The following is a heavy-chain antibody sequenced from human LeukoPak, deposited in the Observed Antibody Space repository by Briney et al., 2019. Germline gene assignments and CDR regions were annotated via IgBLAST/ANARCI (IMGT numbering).Heavy chain of an antibody. CDR2: INPNSGGT. CDR3: ARVVVVPAAIFGRYGMDV. D-gene: IGHD2-2*01. CDR1: GYTFTGYY. Sequence: ASVKVSCKASGYTFTGYYIHWVRQAPGQGLEWMGWINPNSGGTNYAQKFQGRVTMTRDTSISTAYMELSRLRSDDTAVYYCARVVVVPAAIFGRYGMDVWGQGTTVTVSS. J-gene: IGHJ6*02. V-gene: IGHV1-2*02.